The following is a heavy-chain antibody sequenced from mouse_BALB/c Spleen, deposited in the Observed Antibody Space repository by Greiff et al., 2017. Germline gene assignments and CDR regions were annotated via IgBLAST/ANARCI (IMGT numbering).Heavy chain of an antibody. D-gene: IGHD2-1*01. CDR2: ISDGGSYT. Sequence: EVQGVESGGGLVKPGGSLKLSCAASGFTFSDYYMYWVRQTPEKRLEWVATISDGGSYTYYPDSVKGRFTISRDNAKNNLYLQMSSLKSEDTAMYYCARGDYYGNYGYAMDYWGQGTSVTVSS. V-gene: IGHV5-4*02. J-gene: IGHJ4*01. CDR1: GFTFSDYY. CDR3: ARGDYYGNYGYAMDY.